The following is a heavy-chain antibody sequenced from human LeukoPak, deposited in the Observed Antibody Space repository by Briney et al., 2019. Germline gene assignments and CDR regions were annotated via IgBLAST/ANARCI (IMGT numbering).Heavy chain of an antibody. D-gene: IGHD3-16*01. CDR1: GGSFSSYY. Sequence: SETLSLTCAVYGGSFSSYYWTWIRQPPGKGLEWIGYISSSGSTNYSPSLKSRVTISVDTSKNQFSLKLSSVTAADTAVYYCARVSWPGRGSRFDPWGQGTLVTVSS. CDR3: ARVSWPGRGSRFDP. CDR2: ISSSGST. J-gene: IGHJ5*02. V-gene: IGHV4-59*01.